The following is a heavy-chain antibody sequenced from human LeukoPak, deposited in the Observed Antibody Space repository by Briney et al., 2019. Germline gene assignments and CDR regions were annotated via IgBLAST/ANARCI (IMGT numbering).Heavy chain of an antibody. CDR2: IGSSGSPT. Sequence: GGSLRLSCAASGFAFSSYSMNWVRQAPGKGLEWISYIGSSGSPTHYADSVGGRFTISRDNAKNSLYLQMNSLRDEDTAVYFCARRPYSDTSGRLSDVWGQGTTVTVSS. D-gene: IGHD3-22*01. CDR3: ARRPYSDTSGRLSDV. CDR1: GFAFSSYS. J-gene: IGHJ6*02. V-gene: IGHV3-48*02.